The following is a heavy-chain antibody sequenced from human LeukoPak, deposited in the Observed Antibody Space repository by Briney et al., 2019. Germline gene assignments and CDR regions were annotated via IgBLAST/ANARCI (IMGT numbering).Heavy chain of an antibody. CDR1: GFSFSRYE. D-gene: IGHD1-26*01. CDR3: AKRQVGAKCFDY. J-gene: IGHJ4*02. Sequence: PGGSLRLSCATSGFSFSRYEMNWVRQAPGKGLEWVAYIDSRSSTIYYADSVKGRFTISRDNSKNTLYLQMNSLRAEDTAVYYCAKRQVGAKCFDYWGQGTLVTVSS. CDR2: IDSRSSTI. V-gene: IGHV3-48*03.